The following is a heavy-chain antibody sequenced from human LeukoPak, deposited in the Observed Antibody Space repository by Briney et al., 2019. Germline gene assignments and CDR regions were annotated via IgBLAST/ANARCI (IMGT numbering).Heavy chain of an antibody. J-gene: IGHJ4*02. Sequence: DPGGSLRLSCAASGFTFSTYAMSWVRQAAGKGLEWVSLISGSGGGTYYADSVKGRFTISRDNSKNTLYLQLNSLRVEDTAVYYCAIPPAYCGGDCHFDYWGQGTLVTVSS. CDR3: AIPPAYCGGDCHFDY. D-gene: IGHD2-21*02. CDR2: ISGSGGGT. V-gene: IGHV3-23*01. CDR1: GFTFSTYA.